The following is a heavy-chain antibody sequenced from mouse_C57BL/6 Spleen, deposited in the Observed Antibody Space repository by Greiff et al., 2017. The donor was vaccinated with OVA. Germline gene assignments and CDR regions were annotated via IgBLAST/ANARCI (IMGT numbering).Heavy chain of an antibody. Sequence: VHLVESGPGLVQPSQSLSITCTVSGFSLTSYGVHWVRQSPGKGLEWLGVIWSGGSTDYNAAFISRLSISKDNSKSQVFFKMNSLQADDTAIYYCARNQAAQAPYFDYWGQGTTLTVSS. V-gene: IGHV2-2*01. CDR2: IWSGGST. CDR3: ARNQAAQAPYFDY. CDR1: GFSLTSYG. D-gene: IGHD3-2*02. J-gene: IGHJ2*01.